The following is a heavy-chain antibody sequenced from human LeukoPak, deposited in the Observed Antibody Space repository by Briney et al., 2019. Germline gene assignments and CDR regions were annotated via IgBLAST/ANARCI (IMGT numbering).Heavy chain of an antibody. CDR1: GFTFSDYY. CDR3: ARLRRGYSGYNYFDY. J-gene: IGHJ4*02. V-gene: IGHV3-11*04. Sequence: PGGSLRLSCAAPGFTFSDYYMSWIRQAPGKGLEWVSYISSSGSTIYYADSVKGRFTISRDNAKNSLYLQMNSLRAEDTAVYYCARLRRGYSGYNYFDYWGQGTLVTVSS. D-gene: IGHD5-12*01. CDR2: ISSSGSTI.